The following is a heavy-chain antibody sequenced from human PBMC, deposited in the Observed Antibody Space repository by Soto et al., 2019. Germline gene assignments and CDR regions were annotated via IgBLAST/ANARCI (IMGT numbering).Heavy chain of an antibody. V-gene: IGHV4-39*01. CDR3: ARHYSSGSRNWFDP. D-gene: IGHD6-19*01. CDR1: GGSISSSSHY. CDR2: FHYSGST. Sequence: SETLSLTCSVSGGSISSSSHYWGLIRQPPGKGLEWIGSFHYSGSTYYNPSLRSRVTISVDTSKNQFSLKLSSVTAADTAVFYCARHYSSGSRNWFDPWGQGTLVTVSS. J-gene: IGHJ5*02.